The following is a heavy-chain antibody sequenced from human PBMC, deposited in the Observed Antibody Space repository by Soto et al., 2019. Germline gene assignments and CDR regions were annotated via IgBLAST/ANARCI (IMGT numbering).Heavy chain of an antibody. D-gene: IGHD2-21*02. CDR3: AKDLFPGGNSGYWFDP. CDR2: ISYDGSNK. Sequence: PGGSLRLSCAASGFTFSSYGMHWVRQAPGKGLEWVAVISYDGSNKYYADSVKGRFTTSRDNSKNTLYLQMNSLRAEDTAVYYCAKDLFPGGNSGYWFDPWGQGTLVTVS. CDR1: GFTFSSYG. V-gene: IGHV3-30*18. J-gene: IGHJ5*02.